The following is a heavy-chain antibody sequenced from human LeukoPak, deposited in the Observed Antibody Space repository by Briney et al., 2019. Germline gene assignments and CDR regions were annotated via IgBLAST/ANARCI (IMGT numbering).Heavy chain of an antibody. CDR3: AREGRVAANYFDY. J-gene: IGHJ4*02. Sequence: SETLSLTCTVSGGSISSYYWSWIRQHPGKGLEWIGYIYYSGSTYYNPSLKSRVTISVDTSKNQFSLKLSSVTAADTAVYYCAREGRVAANYFDYWGQGTLVTVSS. D-gene: IGHD6-25*01. CDR1: GGSISSYY. V-gene: IGHV4-59*06. CDR2: IYYSGST.